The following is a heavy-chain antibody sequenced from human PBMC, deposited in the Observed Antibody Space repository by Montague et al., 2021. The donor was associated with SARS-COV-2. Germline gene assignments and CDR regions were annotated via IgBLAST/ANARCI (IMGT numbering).Heavy chain of an antibody. Sequence: SETLSLTCTVSAGSINSDNYYWGWIRQPPGQGLEWIGTIYYNGRTYYNPSLKSRVTIPLDTPKNQFSLMLSSVSVADTAVSYCARQRRILTGYYDSFDHWGQGTLVSVSS. CDR3: ARQRRILTGYYDSFDH. CDR2: IYYNGRT. CDR1: AGSINSDNYY. D-gene: IGHD3-9*01. V-gene: IGHV4-39*01. J-gene: IGHJ4*02.